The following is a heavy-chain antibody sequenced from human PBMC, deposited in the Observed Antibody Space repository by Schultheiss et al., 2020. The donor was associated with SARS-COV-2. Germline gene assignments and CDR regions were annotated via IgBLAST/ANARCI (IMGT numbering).Heavy chain of an antibody. J-gene: IGHJ5*01. V-gene: IGHV4-59*04. CDR3: AQIRGSTGWFDS. Sequence: SETLSLTCTVSGGSISSYYWSWIRQPPGKGLEWIGYIYYSGSTYYNPSLKSRVTISVDTSKNQFSLKLSSVTAADTAVFYCAQIRGSTGWFDSWGQGALVTVSS. D-gene: IGHD1-1*01. CDR2: IYYSGST. CDR1: GGSISSYY.